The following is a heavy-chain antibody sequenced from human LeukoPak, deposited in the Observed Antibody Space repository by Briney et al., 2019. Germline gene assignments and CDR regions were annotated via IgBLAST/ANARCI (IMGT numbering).Heavy chain of an antibody. J-gene: IGHJ4*02. CDR2: IYYSGST. D-gene: IGHD5-12*01. CDR1: GGSISSGGYY. CDR3: ARVSRIVATIYFDY. V-gene: IGHV4-31*03. Sequence: SETLSLTCTVSGGSISSGGYYWSWTRQHPGKGLEWIGYIYYSGSTYYNPSLKSRVTISVDTSKNQFSLKLSSVTAADTAVYYCARVSRIVATIYFDYWGQGTLVTVSS.